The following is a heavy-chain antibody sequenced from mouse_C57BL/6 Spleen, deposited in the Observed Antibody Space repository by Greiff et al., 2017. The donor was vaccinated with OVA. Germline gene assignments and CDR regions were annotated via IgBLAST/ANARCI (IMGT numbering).Heavy chain of an antibody. Sequence: QVQLQQPGPELVKPGASVTLSCTASGYTFTSYCLHWVTQRPGPGLEWIGHMIPSNGGTNYNAQFKSKATLTRDTSSSPAYMQLSCLTSEDSAVYYCASRGVEGWYFDVWGTGTTVTVAS. V-gene: IGHV1-53*01. CDR3: ASRGVEGWYFDV. D-gene: IGHD1-1*01. CDR2: MIPSNGGT. CDR1: GYTFTSYC. J-gene: IGHJ1*03.